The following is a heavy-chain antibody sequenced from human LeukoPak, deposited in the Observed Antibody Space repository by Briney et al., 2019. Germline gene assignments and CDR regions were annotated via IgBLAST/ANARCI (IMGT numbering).Heavy chain of an antibody. CDR1: GFTFSNYG. J-gene: IGHJ4*02. V-gene: IGHV3-30*19. Sequence: GGSLRLSCAASGFTFSNYGMHWVRQAPGKGLEWVAVISYDGSNKYYADSVKGRFTISRDNSKNTLYLQMNSLRAEDTAVYYCARPPGYYGSGSYYSLDYWGQGTLVTVSS. D-gene: IGHD3-10*01. CDR2: ISYDGSNK. CDR3: ARPPGYYGSGSYYSLDY.